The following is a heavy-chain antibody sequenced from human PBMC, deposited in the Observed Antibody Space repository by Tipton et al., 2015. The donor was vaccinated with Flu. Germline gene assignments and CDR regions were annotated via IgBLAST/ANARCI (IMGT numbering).Heavy chain of an antibody. D-gene: IGHD6-19*01. CDR1: GYSISSGYY. Sequence: TLSLTCTVSGYSISSGYYWGWIRQPPGKGLEWIGSIYHSGSTYYNPSLKSRVTISVDTSKNQFSLKLSSVTATDTAVYYCARVRTSGYYFDFWGQGALVTVSS. CDR3: ARVRTSGYYFDF. V-gene: IGHV4-38-2*02. J-gene: IGHJ4*02. CDR2: IYHSGST.